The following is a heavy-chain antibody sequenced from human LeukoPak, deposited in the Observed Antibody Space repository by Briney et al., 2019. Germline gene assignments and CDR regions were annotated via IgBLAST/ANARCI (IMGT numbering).Heavy chain of an antibody. D-gene: IGHD2-15*01. J-gene: IGHJ6*03. Sequence: GRSLRLSCTTSGFTLSNSAMHWVRQAPGRGLEWVAVTWSGGGDKYYADAVRGRFTISRDSSKSTLYLQMNSLSGEDTAVYYCVRDQGFCRGGSCETTMDVWGKGTTVTVSS. CDR2: TWSGGGDK. CDR1: GFTLSNSA. V-gene: IGHV3-33*01. CDR3: VRDQGFCRGGSCETTMDV.